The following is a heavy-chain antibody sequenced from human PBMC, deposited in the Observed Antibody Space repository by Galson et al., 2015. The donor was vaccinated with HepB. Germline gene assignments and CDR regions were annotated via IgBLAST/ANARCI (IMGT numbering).Heavy chain of an antibody. V-gene: IGHV6-1*01. CDR2: IYYRSKWYN. CDR1: GDSVSDNRAA. D-gene: IGHD3-22*01. CDR3: ARGGYDSTGYSYYFDY. J-gene: IGHJ4*02. Sequence: CAISGDSVSDNRAAWNWIRQSPSRGLEWLGRIYYRSKWYNDYATSVKSRITVNADTSQNHFSLQLNSVTPEDTAVYYCARGGYDSTGYSYYFDYWGQGTLVTVSS.